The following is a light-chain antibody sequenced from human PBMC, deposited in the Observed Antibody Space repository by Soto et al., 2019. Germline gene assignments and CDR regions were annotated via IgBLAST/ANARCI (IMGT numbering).Light chain of an antibody. CDR1: QSFSSHF. Sequence: IVLTHSPGTLSLSPGDRATLSPSASQSFSSHFLAWYQQKPGQAPRLLIHGTSSRATGIPDRFSGSGSGTDFTLTISNLQSEDFAVYYCQQYTNWPPITFGQGTRLEIK. J-gene: IGKJ5*01. CDR3: QQYTNWPPIT. CDR2: GTS. V-gene: IGKV3-20*01.